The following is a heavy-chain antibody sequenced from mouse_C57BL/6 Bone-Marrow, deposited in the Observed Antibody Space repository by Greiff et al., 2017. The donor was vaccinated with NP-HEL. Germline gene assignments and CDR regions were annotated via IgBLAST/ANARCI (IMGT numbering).Heavy chain of an antibody. V-gene: IGHV5-9-1*02. CDR1: GFTFSSYA. J-gene: IGHJ4*01. CDR2: ISSGGDYI. D-gene: IGHD1-1*01. CDR3: TRDLLLRRYAMDD. Sequence: EVKVVESGEGLVKPGGSLKLSCAASGFTFSSYALSWVRQTPEKRLEWVAYISSGGDYIYYADTVKGRFTISRDNARNTLYLQMSSLKSEDTDMYYCTRDLLLRRYAMDDWGQGTSVTVSS.